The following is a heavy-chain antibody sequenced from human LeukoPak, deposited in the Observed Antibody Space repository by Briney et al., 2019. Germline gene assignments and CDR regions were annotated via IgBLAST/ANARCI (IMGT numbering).Heavy chain of an antibody. Sequence: ESGPTLVKPTETLTLTCAFSGFSLSTKGMGVGWIRQPPGKALEWLALFYWDGDRLYSPSLKSRLTITKDTSKNQVVLTMTNMDPVDTATYYCVHRLAYYNDRSGRFQHWGQGTLVIVSS. CDR3: VHRLAYYNDRSGRFQH. CDR2: FYWDGDR. CDR1: GFSLSTKGMG. V-gene: IGHV2-5*02. J-gene: IGHJ1*01. D-gene: IGHD3-22*01.